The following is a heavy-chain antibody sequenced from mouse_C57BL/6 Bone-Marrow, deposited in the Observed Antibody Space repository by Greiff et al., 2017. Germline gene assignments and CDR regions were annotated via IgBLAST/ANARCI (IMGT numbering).Heavy chain of an antibody. D-gene: IGHD4-1*01. J-gene: IGHJ2*01. CDR3: TREGDWDPLDY. Sequence: QVQLKQSGAELVRPGASVTLSCKASGYTFTDYEMHWVKQTPVHGLEWIGAIDPETGGTAYNQKFKGKAILTADKSSSTAYMELRSLTSEDSAVYYCTREGDWDPLDYWGQGTTLTVSS. CDR2: IDPETGGT. V-gene: IGHV1-15*01. CDR1: GYTFTDYE.